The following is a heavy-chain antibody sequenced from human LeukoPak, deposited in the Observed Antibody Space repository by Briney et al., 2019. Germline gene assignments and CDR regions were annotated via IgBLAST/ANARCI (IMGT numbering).Heavy chain of an antibody. CDR2: ICSSGAT. CDR1: GFTVSTNY. Sequence: PGGSLRLSCAASGFTVSTNYMSWVRQAPGKGLEWVSVICSSGATYYADSAQGRFTVSRDNSKNTLYVQMNSLRDEDTAVYYCVRMASNYYGMDVWGQGTAVTVSS. V-gene: IGHV3-53*01. CDR3: VRMASNYYGMDV. D-gene: IGHD5-24*01. J-gene: IGHJ6*02.